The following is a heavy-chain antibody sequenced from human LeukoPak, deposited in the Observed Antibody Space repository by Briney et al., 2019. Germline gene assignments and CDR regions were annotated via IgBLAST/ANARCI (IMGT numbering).Heavy chain of an antibody. J-gene: IGHJ3*02. CDR2: ISSSSSYI. D-gene: IGHD2-2*01. Sequence: GGSLRLSCAASGFTFSSYSMNWVSQAPGEGLEWVSSISSSSSYIYYADSVKGRFTISRDNAKNSLYLQMNSLRAEDTAVYYCARGPRYCTSTSCYDAFDIWGQGTMVTVSS. V-gene: IGHV3-21*01. CDR1: GFTFSSYS. CDR3: ARGPRYCTSTSCYDAFDI.